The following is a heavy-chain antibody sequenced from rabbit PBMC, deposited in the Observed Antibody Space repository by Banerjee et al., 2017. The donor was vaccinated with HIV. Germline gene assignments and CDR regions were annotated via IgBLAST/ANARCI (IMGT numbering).Heavy chain of an antibody. J-gene: IGHJ2*01. CDR2: INTGSGSA. Sequence: QEQLEESGGDLVKPEGSLTLTCTASGFSFSSSYVMSWVRQAPGKGLEWIGFINTGSGSAYYASWAKGRFTISKPSSTTVTLQMTSLTAAHTATYFCARDVTWGPCTLVTVS. CDR1: GFSFSSSYV. CDR3: ARDVT. V-gene: IGHV1S45*01.